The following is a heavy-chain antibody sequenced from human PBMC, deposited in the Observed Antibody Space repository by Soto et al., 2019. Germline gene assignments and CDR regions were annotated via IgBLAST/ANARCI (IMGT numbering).Heavy chain of an antibody. CDR1: GGSISSSNW. CDR3: ARTVDTAMVTYWFDP. V-gene: IGHV4-4*02. Sequence: TLSLTCAVSGGSISSSNWWSWVRQPPGKGLEWIGEIYHSGSTNYNPSLKSRVTISVDKSKNQFSLKLSSVTAADTAVYYCARTVDTAMVTYWFDPWGQGTLVTVSS. D-gene: IGHD5-18*01. J-gene: IGHJ5*02. CDR2: IYHSGST.